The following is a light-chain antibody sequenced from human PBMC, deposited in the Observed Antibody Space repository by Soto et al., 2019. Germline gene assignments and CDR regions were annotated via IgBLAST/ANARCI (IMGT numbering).Light chain of an antibody. CDR2: RNN. V-gene: IGLV1-47*01. Sequence: QAVVTQPPSAYGTPGQRVTISCSGSSSNIGSNYVYWYQQLPGTAPKLLIYRNNQRPSGVPDRFSGSKSGTSASLAISGLRSEDEADYYCAAWDDSLSGQVFGGGTKLTVL. CDR3: AAWDDSLSGQV. CDR1: SSNIGSNY. J-gene: IGLJ2*01.